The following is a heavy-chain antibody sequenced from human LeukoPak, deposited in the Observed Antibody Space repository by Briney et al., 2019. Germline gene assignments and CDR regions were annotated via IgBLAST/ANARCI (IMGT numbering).Heavy chain of an antibody. V-gene: IGHV3-30*02. Sequence: GGSLRLSCAASGLTFSRYGMHWVRQAPGKGLEWLAFIRYDGSNKYYADSVKGRFTISRDNSKNTLYLQMNSLRADDTALYYCARGPYYDILTGWRKTYNGFDIWGQGTMVTVSS. J-gene: IGHJ3*02. D-gene: IGHD3-9*01. CDR2: IRYDGSNK. CDR1: GLTFSRYG. CDR3: ARGPYYDILTGWRKTYNGFDI.